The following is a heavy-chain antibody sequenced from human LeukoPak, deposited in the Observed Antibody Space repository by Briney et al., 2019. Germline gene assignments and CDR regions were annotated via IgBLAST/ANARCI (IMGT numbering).Heavy chain of an antibody. D-gene: IGHD3-22*01. CDR3: AREFYSGYDPYYYDSSGLGGNAFDI. J-gene: IGHJ3*02. CDR1: GGTLSSYS. Sequence: SVKVSCKASGGTLSSYSISWVRRAPGQGLEWMGGIIPIFGTTDYAQKFQGRVTITADKSTKTTYMELSSLRSEDTAVYYCAREFYSGYDPYYYDSSGLGGNAFDIWGQGTMVTVSS. CDR2: IIPIFGTT. V-gene: IGHV1-69*06.